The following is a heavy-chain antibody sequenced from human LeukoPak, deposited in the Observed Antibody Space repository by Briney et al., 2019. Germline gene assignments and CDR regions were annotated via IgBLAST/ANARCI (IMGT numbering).Heavy chain of an antibody. J-gene: IGHJ4*02. CDR1: GFTFSNAW. CDR3: TTDPHNYYDSSGYYGSYDY. CDR2: IKSKTDGGTT. V-gene: IGHV3-15*01. Sequence: GGSLRLFCAASGFTFSNAWMSWVRRAPGKGLEWVGRIKSKTDGGTTDYAAPVRGRFTIPRDDSNNTRFLQMNSLKTEDTAVYYFTTDPHNYYDSSGYYGSYDYWGQGTLVTVSS. D-gene: IGHD3-22*01.